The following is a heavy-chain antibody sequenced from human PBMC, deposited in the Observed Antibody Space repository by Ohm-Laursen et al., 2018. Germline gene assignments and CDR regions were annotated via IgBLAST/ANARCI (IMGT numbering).Heavy chain of an antibody. Sequence: ESLRISCKASGYSFTTYWIAWVRQMPGKGLEWLGIIYPSDSKTAYSPSFQGQDTISADKPISTAYLQWNSLKASDTAIYYCARHEGVAGTRYWGQGTLVTVSS. V-gene: IGHV5-51*01. J-gene: IGHJ4*02. CDR3: ARHEGVAGTRY. CDR2: IYPSDSKT. D-gene: IGHD6-19*01. CDR1: GYSFTTYW.